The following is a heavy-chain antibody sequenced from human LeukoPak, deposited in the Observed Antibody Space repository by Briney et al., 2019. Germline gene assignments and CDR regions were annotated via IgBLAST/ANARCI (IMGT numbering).Heavy chain of an antibody. J-gene: IGHJ4*02. CDR2: IYYSGST. CDR3: ARQLRPPTNFDY. V-gene: IGHV4-39*01. Sequence: SETLSLTCTVSGGSISSSSYYWGWIRQPPGKGLEWIGSIYYSGSTYYNPSLKSRVTISVDTSKNQFSLKLRSVTATDTAVYYCARQLRPPTNFDYWGQGTLVTVSS. D-gene: IGHD2-2*01. CDR1: GGSISSSSYY.